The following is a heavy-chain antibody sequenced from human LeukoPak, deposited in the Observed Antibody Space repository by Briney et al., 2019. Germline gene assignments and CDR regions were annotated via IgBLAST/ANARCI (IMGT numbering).Heavy chain of an antibody. CDR1: GFTFSSYG. Sequence: GGSLRLSCAASGFTFSSYGMNWVRQAPGKGLEWVTVISYDGSNKYYADSVKGRFTISRDNAKNSLYLQMNSLRAEDTAVYYCARDGGWQDDYWGQGTLVTVSS. J-gene: IGHJ4*02. D-gene: IGHD3-16*01. CDR3: ARDGGWQDDY. CDR2: ISYDGSNK. V-gene: IGHV3-30*03.